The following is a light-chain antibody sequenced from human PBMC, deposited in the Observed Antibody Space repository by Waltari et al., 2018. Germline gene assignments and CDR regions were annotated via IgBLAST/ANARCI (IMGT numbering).Light chain of an antibody. V-gene: IGLV1-44*01. CDR1: LSTLGRNA. J-gene: IGLJ3*02. Sequence: QSVLTQPPSASGHPGQRVTISCSGSLSTLGRNAVNWYQQLPGTAPKLLIYSNNQRPSGVPARFSGSKSGTSASLAISGLQSEDEADYYCAARDDSLNGWVFGGGTKLTVL. CDR2: SNN. CDR3: AARDDSLNGWV.